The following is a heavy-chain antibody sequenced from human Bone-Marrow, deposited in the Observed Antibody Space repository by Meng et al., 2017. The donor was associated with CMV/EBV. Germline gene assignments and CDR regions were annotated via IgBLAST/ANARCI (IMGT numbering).Heavy chain of an antibody. J-gene: IGHJ2*01. Sequence: SCVASGFTFSSYHMTWVRQAPGKGLEWVSAFSGSTGGTTYADSVKGRFTVSRDISKNIVYLQMNSLRAEDTAIYFCAKDRGNWYFDLWGRGTLVTVSS. V-gene: IGHV3-23*01. CDR2: FSGSTGGT. CDR3: AKDRGNWYFDL. D-gene: IGHD1-14*01. CDR1: GFTFSSYH.